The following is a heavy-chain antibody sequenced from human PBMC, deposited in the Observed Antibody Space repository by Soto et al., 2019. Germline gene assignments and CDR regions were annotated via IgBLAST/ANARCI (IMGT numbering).Heavy chain of an antibody. CDR1: GGTFSNYA. V-gene: IGHV1-69*13. J-gene: IGHJ6*02. CDR2: IIPIFGTA. D-gene: IGHD2-21*01. CDR3: ARDLRFRENKNPNDYYGMDV. Sequence: GASVKVSCKASGGTFSNYAISCVRQAPGQGLEWMGGIIPIFGTAKYTQKFQGRVTITADESTSTAYMELSSLRSEDTAVYYCARDLRFRENKNPNDYYGMDVWGQGTTVTVSS.